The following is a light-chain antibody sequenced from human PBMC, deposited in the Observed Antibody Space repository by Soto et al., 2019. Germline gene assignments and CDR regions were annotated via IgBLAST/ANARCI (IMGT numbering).Light chain of an antibody. J-gene: IGKJ2*01. Sequence: DIQMTQSPSILSASVGDRVTITCRASESISAYLAWYQEKPGKAPKLLIYKASTLESGVPSRFSGRGSGTEFTLTISSLQPDDVATYFCQEYKTYSHTFGQGTKLEI. CDR3: QEYKTYSHT. CDR1: ESISAY. V-gene: IGKV1-5*03. CDR2: KAS.